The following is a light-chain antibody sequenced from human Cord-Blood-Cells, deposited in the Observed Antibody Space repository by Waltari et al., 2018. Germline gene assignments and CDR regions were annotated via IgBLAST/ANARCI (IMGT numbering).Light chain of an antibody. CDR2: AAS. V-gene: IGKV1-39*01. CDR3: QLSYSTPPT. CDR1: QSISSY. Sequence: DIQMTQSPSSLSASVGDRVTITCRASQSISSYLNWYQQKPGKAPKLLIYAASSLQSGVPSRFSGCGSGTDFTLNISSLQPEDFATYYCQLSYSTPPTFGQGTKVEIK. J-gene: IGKJ1*01.